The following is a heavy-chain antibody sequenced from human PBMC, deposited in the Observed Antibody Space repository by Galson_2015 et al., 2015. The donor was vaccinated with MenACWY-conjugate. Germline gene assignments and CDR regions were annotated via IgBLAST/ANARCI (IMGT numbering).Heavy chain of an antibody. CDR3: ARDRGFLDY. CDR1: GFIVSSYW. J-gene: IGHJ4*02. Sequence: SLRLSCAASGFIVSSYWTSWVRQAPGKGPEWVGNINEDGGEKYYVDSVKGRFTISKDNAKNSVYLQTNSLRAEDTAVYYCARDRGFLDYWGRGTLVTVSS. V-gene: IGHV3-7*05. D-gene: IGHD3-10*01. CDR2: INEDGGEK.